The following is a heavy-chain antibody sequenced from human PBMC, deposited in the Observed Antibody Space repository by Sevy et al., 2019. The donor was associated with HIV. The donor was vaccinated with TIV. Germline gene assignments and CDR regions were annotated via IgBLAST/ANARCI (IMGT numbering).Heavy chain of an antibody. J-gene: IGHJ6*03. Sequence: SETLSLTCTVSGGSISSYYWSWIRQPPGKGLEWIGYIYYSGSTNYNPSLKSRGTISVDTSKNQFSLKLSSVTAADTAVYYCARVVTVVVPAAMKVADYMDVWGKGTTVTVSS. V-gene: IGHV4-59*01. CDR2: IYYSGST. D-gene: IGHD2-2*01. CDR1: GGSISSYY. CDR3: ARVVTVVVPAAMKVADYMDV.